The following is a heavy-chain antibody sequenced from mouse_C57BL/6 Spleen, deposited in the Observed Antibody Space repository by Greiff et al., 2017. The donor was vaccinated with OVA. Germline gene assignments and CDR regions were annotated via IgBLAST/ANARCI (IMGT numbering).Heavy chain of an antibody. D-gene: IGHD1-2*01. CDR3: ARSAGAEDYFDY. CDR2: IHPNSGST. V-gene: IGHV1-64*01. J-gene: IGHJ2*01. Sequence: QVHVKQPGAELVKPGASVKLSCKASGYTFTSYWMHWVKQRPGQGLEWIGMIHPNSGSTNYNEKFKSKATLTVDKSSSTAYMQLSSLTSEDSAVYYCARSAGAEDYFDYWGQGTTLTVSS. CDR1: GYTFTSYW.